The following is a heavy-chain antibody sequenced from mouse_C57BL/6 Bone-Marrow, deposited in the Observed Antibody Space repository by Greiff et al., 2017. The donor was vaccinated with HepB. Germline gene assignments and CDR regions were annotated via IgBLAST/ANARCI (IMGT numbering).Heavy chain of an antibody. CDR3: ARLRQACFAY. Sequence: EVHLVESGGGLVKPGGSLKLSCAASGFTFSDYGMHWVRQAPEKGLEWVAYISSGSSTIYYADTVKGRVTISRDNAKNTLFLQMTSLRSEDTAMYYCARLRQACFAYWGQGTLVTVSA. V-gene: IGHV5-17*01. CDR1: GFTFSDYG. D-gene: IGHD2-4*01. CDR2: ISSGSSTI. J-gene: IGHJ3*01.